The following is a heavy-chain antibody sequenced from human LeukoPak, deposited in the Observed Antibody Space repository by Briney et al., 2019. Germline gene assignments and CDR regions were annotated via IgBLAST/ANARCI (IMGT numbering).Heavy chain of an antibody. J-gene: IGHJ5*02. D-gene: IGHD6-19*01. CDR1: GFTVSSNY. CDR2: IYSGGST. CDR3: ARIAPGYSSGRYP. Sequence: GGSLRLSCAASGFTVSSNYMTWVRQAPGKGLEWVSLIYSGGSTCYADSVKGRFTISRDNSKNTLYLQMNSLRAEDTAVYYCARIAPGYSSGRYPWGQGTLVTVSS. V-gene: IGHV3-53*01.